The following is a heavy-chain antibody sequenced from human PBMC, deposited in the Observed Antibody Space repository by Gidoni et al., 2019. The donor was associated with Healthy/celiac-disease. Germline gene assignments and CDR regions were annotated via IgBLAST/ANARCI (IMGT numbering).Heavy chain of an antibody. J-gene: IGHJ6*02. D-gene: IGHD3-10*01. V-gene: IGHV3-33*01. Sequence: QVQLVESGGGVVQPGRSLRLSCAASGFTFSSYGMHWVRQAPGKGLECVAVIWYDGSNKYYADSVKGRFTISRDNSKNTLYLQMNSLRAEDTAVYYCACPYYYGSGTVEESYGMDVWGQGTTVTVSS. CDR3: ACPYYYGSGTVEESYGMDV. CDR2: IWYDGSNK. CDR1: GFTFSSYG.